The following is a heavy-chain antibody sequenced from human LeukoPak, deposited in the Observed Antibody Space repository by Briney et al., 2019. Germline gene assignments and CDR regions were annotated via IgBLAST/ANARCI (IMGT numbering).Heavy chain of an antibody. J-gene: IGHJ4*02. CDR1: GFTFSSYS. D-gene: IGHD3-10*01. Sequence: GGSLRLSCAASGFTFSSYSMNWVRQAPGKGLESVSSISSSSSYIYYADSVKGRFTISRDNAKSTLYLQMNSLRAEVTAVYYCAKDIGSYYDYWGQGILVTVSS. CDR3: AKDIGSYYDY. CDR2: ISSSSSYI. V-gene: IGHV3-21*01.